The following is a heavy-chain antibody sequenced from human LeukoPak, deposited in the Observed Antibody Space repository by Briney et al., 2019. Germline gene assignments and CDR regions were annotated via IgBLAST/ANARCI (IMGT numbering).Heavy chain of an antibody. V-gene: IGHV5-51*01. Sequence: GESLQISCKVSGYSFTTYWIGWVRQMPGKGLEWMGIIYPGDSGTRYSPSFQGQVTISADKSITTAYLQWSSLKASDTAMYYCTRLSTQAFDYWGQGTLVTVSS. CDR1: GYSFTTYW. J-gene: IGHJ4*02. CDR3: TRLSTQAFDY. CDR2: IYPGDSGT.